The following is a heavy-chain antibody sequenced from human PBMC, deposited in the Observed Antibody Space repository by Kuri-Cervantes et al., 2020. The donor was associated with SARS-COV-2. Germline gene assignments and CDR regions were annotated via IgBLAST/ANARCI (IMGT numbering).Heavy chain of an antibody. D-gene: IGHD6-13*01. CDR2: IGSSSSII. J-gene: IGHJ3*02. CDR3: ARDRSSNWFSTRVAFDI. CDR1: GFTFSDYS. Sequence: GGSLRLSCAASGFTFSDYSMNWVRQAPGKGLEWVSYIGSSSSIIYYADSMKGRFTISRDNAKNSLYLQMNSLRAEDTAIYYCARDRSSNWFSTRVAFDIWGQGTMVTVSS. V-gene: IGHV3-48*01.